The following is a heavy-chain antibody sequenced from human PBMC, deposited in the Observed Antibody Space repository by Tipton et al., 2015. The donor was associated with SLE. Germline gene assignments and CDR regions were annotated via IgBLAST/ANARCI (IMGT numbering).Heavy chain of an antibody. CDR1: GFTFSSYA. CDR2: ISGSGGST. V-gene: IGHV3-23*01. Sequence: SLRLSCAASGFTFSSYAMSWVRPAPGKGLEWVSTISGSGGSTYYADSVKGRFTISTDNSKNTLSLQMNSLRAEDTAIYYCAKPDAMDNSGWLGDAFDIWGQGTMVTVSS. J-gene: IGHJ3*02. CDR3: AKPDAMDNSGWLGDAFDI. D-gene: IGHD6-19*01.